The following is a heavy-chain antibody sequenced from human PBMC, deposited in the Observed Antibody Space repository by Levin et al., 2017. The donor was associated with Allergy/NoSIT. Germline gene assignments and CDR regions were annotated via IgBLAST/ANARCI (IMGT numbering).Heavy chain of an antibody. CDR1: GYSFSTYW. D-gene: IGHD6-13*01. J-gene: IGHJ4*02. V-gene: IGHV5-51*01. CDR3: ARAADSSSWRYFDY. Sequence: GGSLRLSCKGSGYSFSTYWIGWVRQTPGKGLEWMGIIYPGDSDTRYSPSFQGQVTISAAKSISTAYLQWSSLKASDTGMYYGARAADSSSWRYFDYWAQGTLVTVSS. CDR2: IYPGDSDT.